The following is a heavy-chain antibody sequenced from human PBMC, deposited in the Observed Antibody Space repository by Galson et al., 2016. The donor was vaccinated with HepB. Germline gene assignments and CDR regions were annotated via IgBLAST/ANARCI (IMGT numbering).Heavy chain of an antibody. CDR2: VSFDGINK. Sequence: SLRLSCAASGFTFSNYDMHWVRKAPGQGLEWVASVSFDGINKYYADSAKGRFTIFRDNSKNTVWLQMNSPRRDDAALYYCARGLQGGLDPWGQGTLVTVSS. CDR1: GFTFSNYD. J-gene: IGHJ5*02. V-gene: IGHV3-30-3*01. D-gene: IGHD4-11*01. CDR3: ARGLQGGLDP.